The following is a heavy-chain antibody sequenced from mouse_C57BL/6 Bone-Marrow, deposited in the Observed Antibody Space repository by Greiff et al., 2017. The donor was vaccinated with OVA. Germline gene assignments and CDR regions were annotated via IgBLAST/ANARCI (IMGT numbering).Heavy chain of an antibody. V-gene: IGHV1-64*01. Sequence: QVHVKQPGAELVKPGASVKLSCKASGYTFTSYWMHWVKQRPGQGLEWIGMIHPNSGSTNYNEKFKSKATLTVDKSSSTAYMQLSSLTSEDSAVYYCARDYDERGLWFAYWGQGTLVTVSA. D-gene: IGHD2-4*01. CDR1: GYTFTSYW. J-gene: IGHJ3*01. CDR2: IHPNSGST. CDR3: ARDYDERGLWFAY.